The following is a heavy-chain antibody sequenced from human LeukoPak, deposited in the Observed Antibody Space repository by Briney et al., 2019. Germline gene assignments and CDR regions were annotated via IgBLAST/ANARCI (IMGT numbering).Heavy chain of an antibody. CDR1: KFTFSTSA. Sequence: PGGSLRLACAAPKFTFSTSALSWVRQAPGRGLEWVSGISGSGGSTYYADSVKGRFTISRDNSKNTLYLQMNSLRAEDTAVYYCARDPNSGARGYWGQGTLVTVSS. CDR3: ARDPNSGARGY. J-gene: IGHJ4*02. D-gene: IGHD1-26*01. CDR2: ISGSGGST. V-gene: IGHV3-23*01.